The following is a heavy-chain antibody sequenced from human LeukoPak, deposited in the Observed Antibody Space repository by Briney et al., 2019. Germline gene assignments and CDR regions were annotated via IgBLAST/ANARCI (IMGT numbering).Heavy chain of an antibody. CDR2: ISAYNGNT. CDR3: ARDDDENCSGGSCYRTFDY. D-gene: IGHD2-15*01. J-gene: IGHJ4*02. CDR1: GYTFTSYG. Sequence: ASVKVSCKASGYTFTSYGISWVRQAPGQGLEWMGWISAYNGNTNYAQKLQGRVTMTTDTSTSTAYMELRSLRSDDTVVYYCARDDDENCSGGSCYRTFDYWGQGTLVTVSS. V-gene: IGHV1-18*01.